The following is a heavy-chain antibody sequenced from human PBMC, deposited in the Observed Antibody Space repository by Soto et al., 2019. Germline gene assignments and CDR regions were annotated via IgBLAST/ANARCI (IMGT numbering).Heavy chain of an antibody. J-gene: IGHJ6*02. CDR3: ARLVVPAAIGGGGYYYYYGMDV. Sequence: GESLKISCKGFGYSFTSYWISWVRQMPGKGLEWMGRIDPSDSYTNYSPSFQGHVTISADKSISTAYLQWSSLKASDTAMYYCARLVVPAAIGGGGYYYYYGMDVWGQGTTVTVSS. V-gene: IGHV5-10-1*01. CDR1: GYSFTSYW. D-gene: IGHD2-2*02. CDR2: IDPSDSYT.